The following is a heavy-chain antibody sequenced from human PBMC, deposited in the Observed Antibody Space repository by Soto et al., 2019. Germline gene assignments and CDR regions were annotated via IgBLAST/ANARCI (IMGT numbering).Heavy chain of an antibody. CDR3: ARDRIVRVMVRGIISVYYYGMDV. D-gene: IGHD3-10*01. J-gene: IGHJ6*02. V-gene: IGHV1-46*01. CDR1: GYTFTSYY. CDR2: INPGGGST. Sequence: ASVKVSCKASGYTFTSYYIHWVRQAPGQGLEWMGIINPGGGSTSYAQKFQGRVTMTRDTSTSTVYMELSSLRSEDTAVYYCARDRIVRVMVRGIISVYYYGMDVWGQGTTVTVSS.